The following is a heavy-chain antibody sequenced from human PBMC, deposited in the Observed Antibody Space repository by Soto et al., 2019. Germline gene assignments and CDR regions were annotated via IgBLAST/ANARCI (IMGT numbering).Heavy chain of an antibody. Sequence: SETLSLTCRLSGGSFSPNYWGWFRQSPGKGLEWVGYIYYSGSTNYNPSLKSRVTMSVDTSKNQFSLKLSSVTAADTAVYYCARTRGSTNDYWGRGTLVTVSS. D-gene: IGHD3-10*01. V-gene: IGHV4-59*01. J-gene: IGHJ4*02. CDR1: GGSFSPNY. CDR3: ARTRGSTNDY. CDR2: IYYSGST.